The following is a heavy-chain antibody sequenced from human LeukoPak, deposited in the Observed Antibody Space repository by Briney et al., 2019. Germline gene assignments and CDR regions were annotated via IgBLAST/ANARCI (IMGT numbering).Heavy chain of an antibody. V-gene: IGHV3-53*01. J-gene: IGHJ4*02. CDR1: GFTVSSNY. Sequence: TGGSLRLSCAASGFTVSSNYMSWVRQAPGKGLEWVSVIYSGGSTYYADSVKGRFTISRDNSKNTLYLQMNSLRAEDTAVYYCATAAAGTVLDYWGQGTLVTVSS. CDR3: ATAAAGTVLDY. CDR2: IYSGGST. D-gene: IGHD6-13*01.